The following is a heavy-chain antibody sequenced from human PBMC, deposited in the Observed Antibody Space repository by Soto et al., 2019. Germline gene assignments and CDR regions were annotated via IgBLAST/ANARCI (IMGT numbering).Heavy chain of an antibody. D-gene: IGHD3-3*01. CDR3: VRAPGEIFGYFPYGMDV. J-gene: IGHJ6*02. CDR2: ISGSSGAI. CDR1: EFIFSTYS. Sequence: PGGSLRLSCAASEFIFSTYSMNWIRQAPGKGLEWVSYISGSSGAIYYADSVKCRFTISRDKAKNSLYLEMNSLRDEDKAVYYCVRAPGEIFGYFPYGMDVWGRGTTVTVSS. V-gene: IGHV3-48*02.